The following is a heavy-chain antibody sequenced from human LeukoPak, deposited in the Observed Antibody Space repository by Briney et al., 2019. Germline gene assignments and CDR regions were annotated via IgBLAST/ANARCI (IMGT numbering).Heavy chain of an antibody. J-gene: IGHJ5*02. CDR2: IWNSGST. CDR3: ARDLSSMFPNWFDP. V-gene: IGHV4-31*03. CDR1: GDSISSRTYY. Sequence: SETLSLTCSVSGDSISSRTYYWTWIRQHPEKGLEWIGYIWNSGSTNYNPALKSRVTISVDTSKNQFSLKLPSVTAADTAIYYCARDLSSMFPNWFDPWGQGILVIVSS. D-gene: IGHD3-10*02.